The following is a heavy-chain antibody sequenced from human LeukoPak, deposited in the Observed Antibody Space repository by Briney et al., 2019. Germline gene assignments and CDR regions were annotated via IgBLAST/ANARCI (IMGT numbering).Heavy chain of an antibody. CDR3: ARGRTAMDADYYYYGMDV. J-gene: IGHJ6*02. CDR1: GYTFTGYY. CDR2: INPNSGGT. V-gene: IGHV1-2*02. D-gene: IGHD5-18*01. Sequence: ASVKVSCKASGYTFTGYYMHWVRQAPGQGLEWMGWINPNSGGTNYAQKFQGRVTMTRDTSISTAYMELSRLRSDDTAVYYCARGRTAMDADYYYYGMDVWGQGTTVTASS.